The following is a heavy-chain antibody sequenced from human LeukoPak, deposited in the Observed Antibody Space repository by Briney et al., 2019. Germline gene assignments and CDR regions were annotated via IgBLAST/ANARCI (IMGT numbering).Heavy chain of an antibody. CDR1: GYTFTSYD. J-gene: IGHJ4*02. V-gene: IGHV1-8*01. Sequence: ASVKVSCQASGYTFTSYDINWVRQATGQGLEGMGWMNPNSGNTGYAQKFQGRVTMTRNTSISTAYMELSSLRSEDTSVYYCARSPQVFRLCDYWGQGTLVTVSS. CDR2: MNPNSGNT. CDR3: ARSPQVFRLCDY.